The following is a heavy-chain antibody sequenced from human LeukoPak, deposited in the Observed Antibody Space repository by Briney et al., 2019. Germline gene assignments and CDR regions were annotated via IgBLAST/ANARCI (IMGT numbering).Heavy chain of an antibody. D-gene: IGHD1-1*01. CDR3: AKVEGASKASVY. J-gene: IGHJ4*02. CDR2: IRYDGSNK. CDR1: GFTFSSYA. V-gene: IGHV3-30*02. Sequence: SGGSLRLSCAASGFTFSSYAMSWVRQAPGKGLEWVAFIRYDGSNKYYADSVKGRFTISRDNSKNTLYLQMNSLRAEDTAVYYCAKVEGASKASVYWGQGALVTVSS.